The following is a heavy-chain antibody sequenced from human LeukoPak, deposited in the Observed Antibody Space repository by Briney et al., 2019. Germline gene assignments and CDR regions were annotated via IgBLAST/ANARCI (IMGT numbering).Heavy chain of an antibody. J-gene: IGHJ4*02. CDR2: ISSSGSTI. CDR1: GFTFSSYE. CDR3: ARLCGGDCYDFDY. D-gene: IGHD2-21*02. Sequence: GGSLRLSCAASGFTFSSYEMNWVRQAPGKGLEWVSYISSSGSTIYYADSVKGRFTISRDNAKNSLYLQMNSLRAEDTAVYYCARLCGGDCYDFDYWGQGTLVTVSS. V-gene: IGHV3-48*03.